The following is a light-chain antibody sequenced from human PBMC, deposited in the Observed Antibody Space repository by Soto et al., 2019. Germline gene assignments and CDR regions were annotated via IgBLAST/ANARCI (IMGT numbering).Light chain of an antibody. J-gene: IGLJ1*01. CDR1: SSDVGGYNY. V-gene: IGLV2-14*01. CDR3: SSYTTSNTRQVV. CDR2: DVT. Sequence: QSALTQPASVSGSPGQSIPISCTGTSSDVGGYNYVSWYQQHPGKAPRFVIYDVTNRPSGVYNRFSGSKSGNTASLTISGLQAEDEADYYCSSYTTSNTRQVVFGTGTKVTVL.